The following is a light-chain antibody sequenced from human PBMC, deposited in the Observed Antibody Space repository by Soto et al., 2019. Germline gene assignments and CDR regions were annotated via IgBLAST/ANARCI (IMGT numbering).Light chain of an antibody. Sequence: QSALTQPASMSGSPGQSITISCTGISSDIVDYNFISWFQQHPVTAPKLLIFDVNHRPSGISNRFSGSKSANTASLTISGLQAEDEADYYCSSYTSRNTLVFGTGTKVTVL. CDR2: DVN. CDR1: SSDIVDYNF. V-gene: IGLV2-14*03. CDR3: SSYTSRNTLV. J-gene: IGLJ1*01.